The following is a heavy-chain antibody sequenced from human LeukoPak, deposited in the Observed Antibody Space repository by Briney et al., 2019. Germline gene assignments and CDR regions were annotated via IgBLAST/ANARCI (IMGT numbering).Heavy chain of an antibody. Sequence: SEALSLTCAVYGGTFSGYYWSWIRQPPGRGLEWIGEINHSGSTNYNPCLKSRVTISVDTSKNQFSLKLSSVTAADTAVYYCARGRYDFWSGFNWFDPWGQGTLVTVSS. CDR3: ARGRYDFWSGFNWFDP. D-gene: IGHD3-3*01. CDR1: GGTFSGYY. J-gene: IGHJ5*02. CDR2: INHSGST. V-gene: IGHV4-34*01.